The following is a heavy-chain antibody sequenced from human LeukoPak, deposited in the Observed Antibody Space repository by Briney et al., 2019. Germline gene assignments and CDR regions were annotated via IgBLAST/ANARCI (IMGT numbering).Heavy chain of an antibody. CDR3: ATQDIVVVPAALGY. V-gene: IGHV1-24*01. Sequence: ASVKVSCKVSGYTLTELSMHWVRQAPGKGLEWMGGFDPEDGETIYAQKFQGRVTMTEDTSTDTAYMELSSLRSGDTAVYYCATQDIVVVPAALGYWGQGTLVTVSS. J-gene: IGHJ4*02. CDR1: GYTLTELS. CDR2: FDPEDGET. D-gene: IGHD2-2*01.